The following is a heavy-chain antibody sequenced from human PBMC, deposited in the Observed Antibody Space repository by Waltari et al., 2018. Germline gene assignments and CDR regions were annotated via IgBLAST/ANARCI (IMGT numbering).Heavy chain of an antibody. V-gene: IGHV4-38-2*01. J-gene: IGHJ4*02. CDR3: ARLRQQLAFDY. Sequence: QVQLQESGPGLVKPSETLSLTCAVSGYSISSGYYWGWIRQPPGKGLEWIGSIYHSGSTYYNPSLKSRVTISVDTSKNQFSLKLSSVTAADTAVYYCARLRQQLAFDYWGQGTLVTVSS. D-gene: IGHD6-13*01. CDR2: IYHSGST. CDR1: GYSISSGYY.